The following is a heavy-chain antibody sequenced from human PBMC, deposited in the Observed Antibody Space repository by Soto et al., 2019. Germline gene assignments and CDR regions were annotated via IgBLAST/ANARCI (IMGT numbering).Heavy chain of an antibody. J-gene: IGHJ6*02. Sequence: GGSLRLSCAASGFTFSSYGMHWVRQAQGKGRDWVAVIWYDGSNKYYADSVKGRFTISRDNSKNTLYLQMNSLRAEDTAVYYCARASIAARPGRDYYYGMDVWGQGTTVTVSS. V-gene: IGHV3-33*01. CDR2: IWYDGSNK. CDR1: GFTFSSYG. D-gene: IGHD6-6*01. CDR3: ARASIAARPGRDYYYGMDV.